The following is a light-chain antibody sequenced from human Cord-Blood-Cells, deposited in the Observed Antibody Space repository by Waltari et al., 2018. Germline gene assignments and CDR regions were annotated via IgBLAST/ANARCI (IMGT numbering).Light chain of an antibody. V-gene: IGLV2-23*01. Sequence: QSALTQPASVSGSPGQSITISCTGTSSDAGSYNLVSWDQQHPGKAPKLMIYEGSKRPSGVSNRFSGCKSGNTASLTIAGLQAEDEADYYCCSYAGSSTWVFGGGTKLTVL. CDR2: EGS. CDR1: SSDAGSYNL. J-gene: IGLJ3*02. CDR3: CSYAGSSTWV.